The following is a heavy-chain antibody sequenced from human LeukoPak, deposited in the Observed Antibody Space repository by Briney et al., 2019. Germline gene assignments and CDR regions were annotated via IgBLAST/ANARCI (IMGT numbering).Heavy chain of an antibody. CDR3: ARDRGSSGYYQYYYYYYGMDV. V-gene: IGHV3-33*01. CDR2: IWYDGSNK. CDR1: GFTFSSYG. Sequence: GGSLRLSCAASGFTFSSYGMHWVRQAPGKGLEWVAVIWYDGSNKYYADSVKGRFTISRDNSKNTLYLQMNSLRAEDTAVYYCARDRGSSGYYQYYYYYYGMDVWGQGTTVTVSS. J-gene: IGHJ6*02. D-gene: IGHD3-22*01.